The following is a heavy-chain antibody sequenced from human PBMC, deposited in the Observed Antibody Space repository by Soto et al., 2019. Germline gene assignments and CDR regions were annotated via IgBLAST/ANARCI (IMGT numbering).Heavy chain of an antibody. CDR1: GFTFSNFA. CDR2: ISYDGNNK. J-gene: IGHJ5*02. D-gene: IGHD2-2*01. CDR3: AKDKVVRGYCSSTSCYGWFDP. Sequence: QVRLVESGGGVVQPARSLRLSCAASGFTFSNFAMHWVRQAPGQGLEWVALISYDGNNKYYADSVKGRFTISRDNSENTLFLPMNSLRAEDTAVYYCAKDKVVRGYCSSTSCYGWFDPWGQGTLVTVSS. V-gene: IGHV3-30*18.